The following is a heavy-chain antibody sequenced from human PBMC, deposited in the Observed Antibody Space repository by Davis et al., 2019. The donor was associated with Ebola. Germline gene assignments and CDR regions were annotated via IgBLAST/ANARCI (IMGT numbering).Heavy chain of an antibody. V-gene: IGHV1-69*04. J-gene: IGHJ5*02. CDR1: GGTFSSYA. CDR3: ARSVVGTGFDP. CDR2: IIPILGIA. Sequence: SVKVSCKASGGTFSSYAISWVRQAPGQGLEWMGRIIPILGIANYAQKFQGRVTMTRDTSTSTVYMELSSLRSEDTAVYYCARSVVGTGFDPWGRGTLVTVSS. D-gene: IGHD2-15*01.